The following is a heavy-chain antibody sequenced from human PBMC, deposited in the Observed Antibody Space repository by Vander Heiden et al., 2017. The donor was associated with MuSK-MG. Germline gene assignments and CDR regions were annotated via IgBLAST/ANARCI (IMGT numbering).Heavy chain of an antibody. CDR1: GFNFDDSA. J-gene: IGHJ4*02. V-gene: IGHV3-9*01. D-gene: IGHD3-22*01. CDR3: AKDVLPHITMIVSD. CDR2: ISWKSGSI. Sequence: EVQLVDSGGGLVQPGRSLRLSCAASGFNFDDSAMHWVRQAPGKGLEWVSGISWKSGSIGYADSVKGRFTISRDNAKNSLYLQMNSLRAEDTALYYCAKDVLPHITMIVSDWGQGTLVTVSS.